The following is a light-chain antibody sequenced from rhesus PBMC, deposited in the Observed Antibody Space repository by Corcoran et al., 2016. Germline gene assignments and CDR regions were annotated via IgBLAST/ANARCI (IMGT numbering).Light chain of an antibody. CDR3: VQAIAFLT. CDR1: QSLLHSNGNTY. CDR2: GGS. J-gene: IGKJ4*01. V-gene: IGKV2-72*02. Sequence: DIVLTQSPLSLPITPGEPASISRRSSQSLLHSNGNTYLHWYLQKPGQSPQLLISGGSTRASGVPDRFRGSGSGTDFTLKISKVEAEDVGVYYCVQAIAFLTFGGGTKVELK.